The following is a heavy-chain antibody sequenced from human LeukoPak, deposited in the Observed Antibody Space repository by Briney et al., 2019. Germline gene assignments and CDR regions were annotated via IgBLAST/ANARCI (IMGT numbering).Heavy chain of an antibody. J-gene: IGHJ4*02. D-gene: IGHD3-10*01. CDR2: IYYSGST. CDR1: GGSISSRSYF. CDR3: VMWFGELYYFDY. V-gene: IGHV4-39*01. Sequence: SETLSLTCTVSGGSISSRSYFWGWLRQPPGKGLEWIGSIYYSGSTYYNPSLKSRVTISVDTSKNQFSLRLNSVTAADTAVYYCVMWFGELYYFDYWGQGTLVTVSS.